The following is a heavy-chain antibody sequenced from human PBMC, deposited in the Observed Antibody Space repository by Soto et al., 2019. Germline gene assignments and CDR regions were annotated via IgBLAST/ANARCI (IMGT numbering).Heavy chain of an antibody. CDR2: MNPNSGNT. CDR1: GYTFTSYD. J-gene: IGHJ5*02. D-gene: IGHD3-10*01. Sequence: QVQLVQSGAEVKKPGASVKVSCKASGYTFTSYDINWVRQATGQGLERMGWMNPNSGNTGYAQKFQGRVTMSRNTSISTSYMELSSLRSEDTAVYYCARGLFTRGVNWFDPWGQGTLVTVSS. CDR3: ARGLFTRGVNWFDP. V-gene: IGHV1-8*01.